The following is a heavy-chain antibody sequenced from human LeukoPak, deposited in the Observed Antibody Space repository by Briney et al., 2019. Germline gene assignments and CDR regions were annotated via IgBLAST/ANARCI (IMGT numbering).Heavy chain of an antibody. J-gene: IGHJ5*02. CDR2: VSSSSSYI. Sequence: NTGGSLRLSCAASGFTFSSYSMNWVRQAPWKGLEWVSSVSSSSSYIYYADSVKGRFTISRGNAKNSLYLQMNSLRAEDTAVYYCARDHYDILTGRLVGFDPWGQGTLVTVSS. CDR3: ARDHYDILTGRLVGFDP. D-gene: IGHD3-9*01. CDR1: GFTFSSYS. V-gene: IGHV3-21*01.